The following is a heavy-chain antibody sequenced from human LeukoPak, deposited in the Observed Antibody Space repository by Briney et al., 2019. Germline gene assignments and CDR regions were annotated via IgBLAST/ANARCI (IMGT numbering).Heavy chain of an antibody. D-gene: IGHD3-22*01. Sequence: PGGSLRLSCAASGFTFSVYWMSWVRQAPGKGLEWVANIKQDGSEKYYVDSVKGRFTISRDNAKNSLYLQMNSLRAKDTAVYYCARVLYDSSGFYSGAFDYWGQGTLVTVSS. V-gene: IGHV3-7*03. CDR3: ARVLYDSSGFYSGAFDY. CDR2: IKQDGSEK. J-gene: IGHJ4*02. CDR1: GFTFSVYW.